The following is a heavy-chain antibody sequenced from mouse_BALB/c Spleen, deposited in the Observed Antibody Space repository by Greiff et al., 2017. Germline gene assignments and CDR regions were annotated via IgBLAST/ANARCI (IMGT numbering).Heavy chain of an antibody. CDR1: GYSFTGYY. CDR3: ARKHGNYYAMDY. Sequence: LVKPGASVKISCKASGYSFTGYYMHWVKQSHGKSLEWIGYISCYNGATSYNQKFKGKATFTVDTSSSTAYMQFNSLTSEDSAVYYCARKHGNYYAMDYWGQGTSVTVSS. J-gene: IGHJ4*01. V-gene: IGHV1S34*01. CDR2: ISCYNGAT. D-gene: IGHD2-1*01.